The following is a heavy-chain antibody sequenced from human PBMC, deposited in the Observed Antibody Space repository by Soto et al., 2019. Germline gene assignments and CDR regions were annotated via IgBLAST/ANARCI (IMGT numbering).Heavy chain of an antibody. Sequence: QVQLQQWGAGLLKPSETLSLTCAVYGGSFSGYYWSWIRQPPGKGLEWIGELNHSGSTNHNPSLKMKVNXSVDTSKNQFSLKLNSVTAADTAVYYCARTSRFDSWGQGTLVTVSS. CDR1: GGSFSGYY. V-gene: IGHV4-34*01. J-gene: IGHJ4*02. CDR2: LNHSGST. CDR3: ARTSRFDS. D-gene: IGHD6-6*01.